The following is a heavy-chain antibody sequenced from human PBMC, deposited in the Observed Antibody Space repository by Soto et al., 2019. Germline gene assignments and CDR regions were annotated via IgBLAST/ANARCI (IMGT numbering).Heavy chain of an antibody. CDR3: ANCGGQHYNYYMDV. D-gene: IGHD2-21*01. CDR1: GVTFSSYA. V-gene: IGHV3-23*01. Sequence: PGGSLRLSCAASGVTFSSYAMSWVRQAPGKGLEWVSAISASGGPTYYADSVKGRFTISRDNSKNTLYLQMNSLRAEDTAIYYCANCGGQHYNYYMDVWDKGTTVTVSS. J-gene: IGHJ6*03. CDR2: ISASGGPT.